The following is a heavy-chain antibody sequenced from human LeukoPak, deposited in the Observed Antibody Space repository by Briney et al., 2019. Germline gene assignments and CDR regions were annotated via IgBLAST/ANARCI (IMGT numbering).Heavy chain of an antibody. CDR1: GFTFDDYA. J-gene: IGHJ3*02. CDR3: AKGNERRAFDI. Sequence: GGSLRLSCAAPGFTFDDYAIHWVRPAQGRGLDWVSLISGDGDSTYYADSVKGRFTISRDNSKNSLYLQMNSLRTEDTALYYCAKGNERRAFDIWGQGTMVTVSS. V-gene: IGHV3-43*02. CDR2: ISGDGDST.